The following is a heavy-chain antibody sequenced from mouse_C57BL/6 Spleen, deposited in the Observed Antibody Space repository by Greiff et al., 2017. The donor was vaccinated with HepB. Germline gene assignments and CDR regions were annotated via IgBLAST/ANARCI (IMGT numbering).Heavy chain of an antibody. D-gene: IGHD2-4*01. V-gene: IGHV5-4*01. CDR2: ISDGGSYT. J-gene: IGHJ4*01. CDR1: GFTFSSYA. Sequence: EVMLVESGGGLVKPGGSLKLSCAASGFTFSSYAMSWVRQTPEKRLEWVATISDGGSYTYYPDNVKGRFTISRDNAKNNLYLQMSHLKSEDTAMYYCARDEATMITEGYYYAMDYWGQGTSVTVSS. CDR3: ARDEATMITEGYYYAMDY.